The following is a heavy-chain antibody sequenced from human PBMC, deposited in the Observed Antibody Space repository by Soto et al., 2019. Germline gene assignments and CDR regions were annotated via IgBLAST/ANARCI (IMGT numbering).Heavy chain of an antibody. CDR3: ARHIVGATRAEYFQH. J-gene: IGHJ1*01. CDR2: IYYSGGT. D-gene: IGHD1-26*01. Sequence: QLQLQESGPGLVKPSETLSLTCTVSGGSISSSTYYWGWIRQPPGKGLEWIGSIYYSGGTYYNPSLKSRVTISVDTSKNQFSLKLSSVTAADTAVYYCARHIVGATRAEYFQHWGQGTLVTVSS. V-gene: IGHV4-39*01. CDR1: GGSISSSTYY.